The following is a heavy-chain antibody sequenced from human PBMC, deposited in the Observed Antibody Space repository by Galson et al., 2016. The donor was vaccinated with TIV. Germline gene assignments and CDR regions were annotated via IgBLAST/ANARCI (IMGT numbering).Heavy chain of an antibody. J-gene: IGHJ1*01. CDR3: ARWADSGSYYDYFQD. CDR2: IYYSGST. D-gene: IGHD1-26*01. Sequence: TLSLTCNVSGGSISNGGYFWSWIRLHPGKGLEWIGNIYYSGSTYYNPSLKSRVTISVATSQNQFSLILRSVTAADTAVYYCARWADSGSYYDYFQDWGQGTLVTVSS. CDR1: GGSISNGGYF. V-gene: IGHV4-31*03.